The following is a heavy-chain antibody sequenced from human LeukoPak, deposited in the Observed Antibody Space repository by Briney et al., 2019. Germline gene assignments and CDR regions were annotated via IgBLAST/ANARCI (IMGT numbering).Heavy chain of an antibody. Sequence: QTGGSLRLSCAASGFTFSNYGMHWVRQAPGKGLEWVAFIRYDESNKYYADSVKGRFTISRDNSKNTLYLQMNSLRADDTSVYYCARERDDYFTMDVWGKGTTVTISS. CDR1: GFTFSNYG. CDR2: IRYDESNK. CDR3: ARERDDYFTMDV. V-gene: IGHV3-30*02. D-gene: IGHD5-12*01. J-gene: IGHJ6*04.